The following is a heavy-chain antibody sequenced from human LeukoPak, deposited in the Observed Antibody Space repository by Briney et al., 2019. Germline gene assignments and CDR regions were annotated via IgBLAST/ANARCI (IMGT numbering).Heavy chain of an antibody. CDR3: AREGLGELTLDY. CDR1: GYTFTSFG. Sequence: ASVKVSCKASGYTFTSFGISWVRQAPGQGLEWMGWISPYNGNTNYPQKVQGRITVTTDTSTSTAYMELRSLRSDDTAVYYCAREGLGELTLDYWGQGTLVTVSS. D-gene: IGHD3-16*01. J-gene: IGHJ4*02. CDR2: ISPYNGNT. V-gene: IGHV1-18*01.